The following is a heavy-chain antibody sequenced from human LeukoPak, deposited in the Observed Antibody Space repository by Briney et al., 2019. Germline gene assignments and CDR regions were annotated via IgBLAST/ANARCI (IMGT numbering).Heavy chain of an antibody. V-gene: IGHV6-1*01. CDR3: ARYTYTFYLDY. Sequence: SQTLSLTCPISGHSVSSTSAAWNWIRQSPSRGLQWLGRTYFRSQWYSDYAVSVRGRITITADTSKNQFSLQLNSVTPEDTAIYFCARYTYTFYLDYWGQGTVVTVSS. J-gene: IGHJ4*02. CDR1: GHSVSSTSAA. D-gene: IGHD2/OR15-2a*01. CDR2: TYFRSQWYS.